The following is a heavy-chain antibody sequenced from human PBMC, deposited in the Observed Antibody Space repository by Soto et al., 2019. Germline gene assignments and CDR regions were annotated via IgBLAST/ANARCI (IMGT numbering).Heavy chain of an antibody. V-gene: IGHV4-39*02. CDR3: ASDHCSGGSCYGGSWFDP. CDR2: IYYSGST. CDR1: GGSISSSSYY. J-gene: IGHJ5*02. Sequence: QLQLQESGPGLVKPSETLSLTCTVSGGSISSSSYYWGWIRQPPGKGLEWIGSIYYSGSTYYNPSLKSRVTISVDTSKNHFTLKLSSVTAADTAVYYCASDHCSGGSCYGGSWFDPWGQGTLVTVSS. D-gene: IGHD2-15*01.